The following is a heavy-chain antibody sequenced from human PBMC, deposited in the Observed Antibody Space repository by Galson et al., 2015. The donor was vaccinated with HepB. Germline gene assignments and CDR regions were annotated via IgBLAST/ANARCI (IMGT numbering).Heavy chain of an antibody. D-gene: IGHD1-26*01. CDR3: ARDGSGSAFDY. V-gene: IGHV3-74*01. CDR1: GFTFSSHW. CDR2: INDDGSTT. Sequence: SLRLSCAASGFTFSSHWMHWVRQAPGKGLVWVSRINDDGSTTDYADPVKGRFTIFRDNAKNTLHLQMNSLRAEDTAVYHCARDGSGSAFDYWGQGTLVTVSS. J-gene: IGHJ4*02.